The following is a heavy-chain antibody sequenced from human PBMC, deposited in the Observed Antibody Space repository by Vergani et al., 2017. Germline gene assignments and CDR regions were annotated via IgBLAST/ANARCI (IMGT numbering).Heavy chain of an antibody. CDR3: ARGNHGSSTSFDY. Sequence: QVQLQESGPGLVKPSETLSLTCTVSGGSISSYYWSWIRQPPGKGLEWIGYIYYSGSTNYNPSLKSRVTISVDTSKNQFSLKLSSVTAAETAVYYCARGNHGSSTSFDYWGQGTLVTVSS. CDR1: GGSISSYY. V-gene: IGHV4-59*01. J-gene: IGHJ4*02. CDR2: IYYSGST. D-gene: IGHD2-2*01.